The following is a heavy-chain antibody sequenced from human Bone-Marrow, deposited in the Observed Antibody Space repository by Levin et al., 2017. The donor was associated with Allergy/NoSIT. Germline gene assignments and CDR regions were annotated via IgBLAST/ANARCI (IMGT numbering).Heavy chain of an antibody. CDR3: AKDWGGVVMTGTHLED. D-gene: IGHD3-9*01. CDR1: AFSIRSYG. V-gene: IGHV3-30*18. J-gene: IGHJ4*02. CDR2: ISYDGSNK. Sequence: QHGESLKISCAASAFSIRSYGIHWLRQAPGKGLEWVAVISYDGSNKFYADSVKGRFTISRDNAKNTVYLQMNSLRADDTAVYYCAKDWGGVVMTGTHLEDWGQGTLVTVSS.